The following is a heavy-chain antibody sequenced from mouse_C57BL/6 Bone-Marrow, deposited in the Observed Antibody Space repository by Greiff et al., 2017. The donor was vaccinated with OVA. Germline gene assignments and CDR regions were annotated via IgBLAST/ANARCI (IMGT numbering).Heavy chain of an antibody. V-gene: IGHV1-55*01. D-gene: IGHD1-1*01. Sequence: QVQLQQPGAELVKPGASVKMSCKASGYTFTSYWITWVKQRPGQGLEWIGDIYPGSGSTNYNEKFKSKATLTVDTSSSTAYMQLSSPTSEDSAVYYCATTQLLRPLMDYWGQGTSVTVSS. CDR1: GYTFTSYW. J-gene: IGHJ4*01. CDR2: IYPGSGST. CDR3: ATTQLLRPLMDY.